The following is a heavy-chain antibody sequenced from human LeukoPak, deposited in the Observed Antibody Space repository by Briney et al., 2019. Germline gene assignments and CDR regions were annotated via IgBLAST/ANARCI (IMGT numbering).Heavy chain of an antibody. CDR2: LNPSGGSS. CDR1: GYTVTSYY. Sequence: ASVKVSCKASGYTVTSYYMHWVRQAPGQGLEWMAILNPSGGSSNYAQKFQGRATLTRATSTGTVYMELSSLRSEDTAVYYCARDLVRSGSYVDYWGQGTLVTVSS. V-gene: IGHV1-46*01. J-gene: IGHJ4*02. CDR3: ARDLVRSGSYVDY. D-gene: IGHD1-26*01.